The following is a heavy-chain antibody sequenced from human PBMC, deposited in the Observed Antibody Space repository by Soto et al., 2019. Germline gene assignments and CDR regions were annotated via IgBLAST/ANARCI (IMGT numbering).Heavy chain of an antibody. CDR3: TRHGHIIDY. J-gene: IGHJ4*02. Sequence: GGSLRLSCAASGFTFSGSAMHWVRQASGKGLEWVGRIRSKANSYATAYAASVKGRFTISRDDSKNTAYLQMNSLKTEDTAVYYCTRHGHIIDYWGQGTLVTVSS. CDR2: IRSKANSYAT. V-gene: IGHV3-73*01. CDR1: GFTFSGSA.